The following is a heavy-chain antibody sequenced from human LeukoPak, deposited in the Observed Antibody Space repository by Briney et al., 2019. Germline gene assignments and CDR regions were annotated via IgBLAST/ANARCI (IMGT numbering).Heavy chain of an antibody. CDR1: GYTFASYD. Sequence: ASVKVSCKASGYTFASYDINWVRQATGQGLEWMGWMNPNSGNTGYAQKFQGRVTMTRNTSISTAYMELSSLRSEDTAVYCCARGIRMTTRIYYYYYMDVWGKGTTVTVSS. CDR2: MNPNSGNT. J-gene: IGHJ6*03. D-gene: IGHD1-1*01. CDR3: ARGIRMTTRIYYYYYMDV. V-gene: IGHV1-8*01.